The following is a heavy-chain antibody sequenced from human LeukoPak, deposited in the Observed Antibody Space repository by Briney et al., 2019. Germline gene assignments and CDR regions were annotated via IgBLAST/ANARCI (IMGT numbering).Heavy chain of an antibody. CDR1: GFTFSSYW. J-gene: IGHJ4*02. D-gene: IGHD3-10*01. Sequence: GGSLRLSCAASGFTFSSYWMSWVRQAPGKGLEWVANIKQDGSEKYYVDSVKGRFTISRDNAKNSLYLKMNSLRAEDTAVYYCARVKNEYYYGSGSYPASLDYWGQGTLVTVSS. V-gene: IGHV3-7*01. CDR3: ARVKNEYYYGSGSYPASLDY. CDR2: IKQDGSEK.